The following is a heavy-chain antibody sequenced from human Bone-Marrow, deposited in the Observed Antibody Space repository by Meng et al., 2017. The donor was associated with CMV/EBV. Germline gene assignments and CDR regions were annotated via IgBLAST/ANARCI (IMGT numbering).Heavy chain of an antibody. J-gene: IGHJ4*02. CDR3: VRFHCGSGSCYHN. CDR2: INNDGYSI. CDR1: GFTFSSYW. Sequence: CEASGFTFSSYWMHWVRQAPGKGLVWVSRINNDGYSISYADSVKGRFTISRDNAKNTLYLQMNSLRAEDTAVYYCVRFHCGSGSCYHNWGQGTLVTVSS. V-gene: IGHV3-74*01. D-gene: IGHD2-2*01.